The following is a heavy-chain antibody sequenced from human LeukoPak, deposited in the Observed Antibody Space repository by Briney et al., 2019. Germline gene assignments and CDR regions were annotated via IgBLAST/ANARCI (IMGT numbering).Heavy chain of an antibody. J-gene: IGHJ3*02. D-gene: IGHD2-21*02. V-gene: IGHV4-34*01. CDR3: ARGSSYCGGDCYNHAFDI. Sequence: SETLSLTCAVYGGSFSGYYWSWLRQPPGKGLEWIGEINHSGSTNYNPSLKSRVTISVDTSKNQFSLKLSSVTAADTAVYYCARGSSYCGGDCYNHAFDIWGQGTMVTVSS. CDR2: INHSGST. CDR1: GGSFSGYY.